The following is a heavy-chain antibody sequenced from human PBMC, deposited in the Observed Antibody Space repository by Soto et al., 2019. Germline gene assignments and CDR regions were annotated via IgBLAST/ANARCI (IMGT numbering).Heavy chain of an antibody. Sequence: PSETLSLTCTVSGDSITSLYWSWIRQPPGKGLEWIGYFYYSGSTNYNPSLKSRVTMSVDTSENQFSLKLSSVTAADTAVYYCARSVFPWGQGTLVTVSS. V-gene: IGHV4-59*12. CDR3: ARSVFP. J-gene: IGHJ5*02. CDR2: FYYSGST. CDR1: GDSITSLY.